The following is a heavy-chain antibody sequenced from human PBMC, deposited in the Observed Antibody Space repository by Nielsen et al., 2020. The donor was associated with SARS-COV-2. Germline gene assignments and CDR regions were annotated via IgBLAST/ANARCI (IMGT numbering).Heavy chain of an antibody. Sequence: SETLSLTCTVSGGSISSSSYYWGWIRQPPGKGLEWIGSIYYSGSTYYNPSLKSRVTISVDTSKNQFSLKLSSVTAADTAVYYCARETYYYDSSGYYYFDYWGQGTLVTVSP. D-gene: IGHD3-22*01. J-gene: IGHJ4*02. CDR1: GGSISSSSYY. CDR2: IYYSGST. V-gene: IGHV4-39*01. CDR3: ARETYYYDSSGYYYFDY.